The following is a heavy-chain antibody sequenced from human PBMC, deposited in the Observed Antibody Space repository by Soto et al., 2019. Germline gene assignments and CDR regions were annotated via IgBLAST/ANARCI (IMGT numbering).Heavy chain of an antibody. J-gene: IGHJ6*02. Sequence: PGGSLRLSCAASGFTFSSYGLHWVRQAPGKGLEWVAVIWYDGSNQYYADSVKGRFTISRDNSKNTLYLQMNSLRAEDTAVYYCAREVYYYDSSGRYYYYGMDVWGQGTTVNVSS. D-gene: IGHD3-22*01. CDR1: GFTFSSYG. V-gene: IGHV3-33*01. CDR2: IWYDGSNQ. CDR3: AREVYYYDSSGRYYYYGMDV.